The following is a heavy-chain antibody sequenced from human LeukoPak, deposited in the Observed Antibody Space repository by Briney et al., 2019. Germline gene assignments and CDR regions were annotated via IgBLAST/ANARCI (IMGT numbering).Heavy chain of an antibody. V-gene: IGHV3-48*01. CDR3: ARGLQSDY. CDR1: GFTFSSYS. J-gene: IGHJ4*02. CDR2: ISSSSTI. D-gene: IGHD4-11*01. Sequence: GGSLRLSCAASGFTFSSYSMNWVRQAPGKVLEWVSYISSSSTIYYADSVKGRFTISRDNAKNSLYLQMNSLRAEDTAVYYCARGLQSDYWGQGNLVTVSS.